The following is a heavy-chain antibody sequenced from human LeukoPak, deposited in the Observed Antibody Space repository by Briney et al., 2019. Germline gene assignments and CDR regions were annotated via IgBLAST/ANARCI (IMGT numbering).Heavy chain of an antibody. J-gene: IGHJ4*02. CDR1: GFTFSSYS. Sequence: RGSLRLSCAASGFTFSSYSMNWVRQAPGKGLEWVSLISGSGGGTYYAGSVKGRFTITRDNSKNTLYLQMNSLRAEDTAVYYCARDANYYDSGGYYRGYFDYWGQGTLVTVSS. CDR2: ISGSGGGT. CDR3: ARDANYYDSGGYYRGYFDY. D-gene: IGHD3-22*01. V-gene: IGHV3-23*01.